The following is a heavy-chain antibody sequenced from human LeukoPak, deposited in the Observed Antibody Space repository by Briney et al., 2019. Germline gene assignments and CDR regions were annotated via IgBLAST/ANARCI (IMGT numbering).Heavy chain of an antibody. Sequence: PGRSLRLSCAASGFTFSSYGMHWVRQAPGKGLEWVAVISYDGSNEHYADSVKGRFTISRDNSKNTLYLQMNSLRAEDTAVYYCAKSRVITMVRGVPTDYWGQGTLVTVSS. CDR3: AKSRVITMVRGVPTDY. D-gene: IGHD3-10*01. CDR1: GFTFSSYG. V-gene: IGHV3-30*18. J-gene: IGHJ4*02. CDR2: ISYDGSNE.